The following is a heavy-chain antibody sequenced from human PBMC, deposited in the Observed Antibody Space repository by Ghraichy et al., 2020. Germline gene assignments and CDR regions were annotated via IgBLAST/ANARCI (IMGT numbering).Heavy chain of an antibody. J-gene: IGHJ6*02. CDR2: IRYDGSNK. D-gene: IGHD2-2*01. CDR1: GFTFSSYG. Sequence: GGSLRLSCAASGFTFSSYGMHWVCQAPGKGLEWVAFIRYDGSNKYYADSVKGRFTISRDNSKNTLYLQMNSLRAEDTAVYYCAKDDTSVYGMDVWGQGTTVTVSS. CDR3: AKDDTSVYGMDV. V-gene: IGHV3-30*02.